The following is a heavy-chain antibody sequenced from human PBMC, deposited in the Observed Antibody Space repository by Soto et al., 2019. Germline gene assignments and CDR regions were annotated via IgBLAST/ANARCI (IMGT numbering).Heavy chain of an antibody. V-gene: IGHV3-66*01. CDR3: ARDMPDGVDV. CDR1: GFSVSYSY. J-gene: IGHJ6*02. D-gene: IGHD2-2*01. Sequence: DVQLVESGGGLVQPGGSLRLSCVVSGFSVSYSYMSWSRQAPGKGLEWVSVFYDGDAEYYADSVKGRFTISRDKSKNTLYLNMNSLRAEDTAVYYCARDMPDGVDVWGQGTTVTVSS. CDR2: FYDGDAE.